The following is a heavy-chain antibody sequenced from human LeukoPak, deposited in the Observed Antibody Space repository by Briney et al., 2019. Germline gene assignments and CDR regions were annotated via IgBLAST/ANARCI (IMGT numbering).Heavy chain of an antibody. CDR2: IFYRGST. Sequence: ETLSLTCTGSAGFFSSPYRSWLGEPLGPRLEWNSYIFYRGSTNYNPSLKSRVTISVDTTKNQFSLKLSSVNAADTAVYYCARGQLLPSAPNYYYYYGMDVWGKGRTVTVSS. D-gene: IGHD2-2*01. J-gene: IGHJ6*01. CDR3: ARGQLLPSAPNYYYYYGMDV. CDR1: AGFFSSPY. V-gene: IGHV4-59*11.